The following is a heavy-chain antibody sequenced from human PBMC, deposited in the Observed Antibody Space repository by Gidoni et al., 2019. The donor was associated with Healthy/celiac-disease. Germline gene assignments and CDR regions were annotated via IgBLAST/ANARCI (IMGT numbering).Heavy chain of an antibody. CDR2: IYPGDSDT. D-gene: IGHD2-15*01. CDR1: GYSFTSYW. CDR3: ARGSYCSGGSCYVLDNWFDP. Sequence: EVQLVQSGAEVKKPGESLKISCKGSGYSFTSYWLGWVRQMPGKGLEWMGIIYPGDSDTRYSPSFQGQVTISADKSISTAYLQWSRLKASDTAMYYCARGSYCSGGSCYVLDNWFDPWGQGTLVTVSS. J-gene: IGHJ5*02. V-gene: IGHV5-51*01.